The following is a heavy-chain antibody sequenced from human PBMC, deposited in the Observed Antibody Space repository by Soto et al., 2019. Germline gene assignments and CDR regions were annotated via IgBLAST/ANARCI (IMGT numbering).Heavy chain of an antibody. CDR2: IWYDGSNK. J-gene: IGHJ6*02. CDR3: AKDPSGSTYYGMDV. Sequence: LRLSCAASGFTFSSYGMHWVRQAPGKGLEWVAVIWYDGSNKYYAGSVKGRFTISRDNSKNTLYLQMNSLRAEDTAVYYCAKDPSGSTYYGMDVWGQGTTVTVSS. V-gene: IGHV3-33*06. CDR1: GFTFSSYG. D-gene: IGHD5-12*01.